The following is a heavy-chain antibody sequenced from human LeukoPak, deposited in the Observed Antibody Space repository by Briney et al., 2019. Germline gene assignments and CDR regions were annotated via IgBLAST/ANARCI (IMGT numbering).Heavy chain of an antibody. J-gene: IGHJ4*02. Sequence: GGSLRLSCAASGFTFSSYGMSWVRQAPGKGLEWVSAISGSGGSTYYADSVKGRFTISRDNSKNTLYLQMNSLRAEDTAVYYCAKDETYSYGYFDYWGQGTLVTVSS. D-gene: IGHD5-18*01. CDR1: GFTFSSYG. V-gene: IGHV3-23*01. CDR2: ISGSGGST. CDR3: AKDETYSYGYFDY.